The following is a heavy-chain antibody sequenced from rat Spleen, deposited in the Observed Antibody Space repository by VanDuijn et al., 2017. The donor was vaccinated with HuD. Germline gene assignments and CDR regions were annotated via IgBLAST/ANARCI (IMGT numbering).Heavy chain of an antibody. CDR1: GFSFRDYA. V-gene: IGHV5-17*01. CDR3: ARETGYNSYFDY. J-gene: IGHJ2*01. D-gene: IGHD1-4*01. Sequence: EVQLVESGGGLVQPGRSLKLSCAASGFSFRDYAMAWVRQAPKKGLEWVATIIYDGSRTYYRDSVKGRFTISRDNAKNTLYLQMESLRSEDTATYYCARETGYNSYFDYWGQGVMVTVSS. CDR2: IIYDGSRT.